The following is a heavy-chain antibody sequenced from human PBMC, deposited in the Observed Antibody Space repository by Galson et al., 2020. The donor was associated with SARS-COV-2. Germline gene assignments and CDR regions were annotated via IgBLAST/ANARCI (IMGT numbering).Heavy chain of an antibody. CDR2: IYYSGST. Sequence: ASETLSLTCTVSGGSISSGGYYWSWIRQHPGKGLEWTGYIYYSGSTYYNPSLKSRVTISVDTSKNQFSLKLSSVTAADTAVYYCARVDSIQTSNFDYWGQGTLVTVSS. D-gene: IGHD3-22*01. CDR1: GGSISSGGYY. V-gene: IGHV4-31*03. CDR3: ARVDSIQTSNFDY. J-gene: IGHJ4*02.